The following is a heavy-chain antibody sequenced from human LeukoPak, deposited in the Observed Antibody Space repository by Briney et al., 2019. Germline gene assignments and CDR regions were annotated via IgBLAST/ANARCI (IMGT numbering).Heavy chain of an antibody. Sequence: PGGSLRLSCAASGFTFSDYYMSWVRQAPGKGLEWVSYISSSGSTIYYADSVKGRFTISRDNAKNSLYLQMNSLRAEDTAVYYCARSPRPVRRRYFDYWGQGTLVTVSS. D-gene: IGHD3-10*01. CDR1: GFTFSDYY. CDR3: ARSPRPVRRRYFDY. CDR2: ISSSGSTI. J-gene: IGHJ4*02. V-gene: IGHV3-11*04.